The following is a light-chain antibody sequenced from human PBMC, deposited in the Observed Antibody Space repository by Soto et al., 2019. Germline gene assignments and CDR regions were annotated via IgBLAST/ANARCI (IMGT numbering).Light chain of an antibody. J-gene: IGKJ1*01. CDR3: QQSYSTLGT. V-gene: IGKV3-20*01. CDR1: QTVYNVF. CDR2: GAS. Sequence: EIVLPQSPGTLSLSPGERATLSCRASQTVYNVFLAWYQQKPGPSPRLLVYGASSRATGIPDRFSGSGSGTDFTLTISSLQPEDFATYYCQQSYSTLGTFGQGTK.